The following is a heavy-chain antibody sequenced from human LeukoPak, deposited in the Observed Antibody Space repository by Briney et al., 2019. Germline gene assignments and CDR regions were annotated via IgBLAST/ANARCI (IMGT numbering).Heavy chain of an antibody. CDR3: ARAKFSAYTGNPGARKSSYDMDV. J-gene: IGHJ6*03. V-gene: IGHV3-74*01. CDR1: GFTFSSYW. D-gene: IGHD1-26*01. Sequence: GGSLRLSCAASGFTFSSYWMHWVRQAPGKGLVWVSRINSDGSSTSYADSVKGRFTISRDNAKNSLYLQMNSLRAEDTAVYYCARAKFSAYTGNPGARKSSYDMDVWGKGTTVTVSS. CDR2: INSDGSST.